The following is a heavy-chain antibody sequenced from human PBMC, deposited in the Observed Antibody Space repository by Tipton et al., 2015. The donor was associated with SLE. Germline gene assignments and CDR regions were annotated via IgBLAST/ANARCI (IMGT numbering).Heavy chain of an antibody. CDR2: IYSSGST. D-gene: IGHD3-10*01. J-gene: IGHJ4*02. V-gene: IGHV4-4*07. Sequence: TLSLTCTVSGGSITSHCWGWIRQPAGKGLEWIGRIYSSGSTNYNPSLKSRVTISVDTSKNQFSLKLSSVTAADTAVYYCVILRSEYYGSGSLFDYWGQGTLVTVSS. CDR3: VILRSEYYGSGSLFDY. CDR1: GGSITSHC.